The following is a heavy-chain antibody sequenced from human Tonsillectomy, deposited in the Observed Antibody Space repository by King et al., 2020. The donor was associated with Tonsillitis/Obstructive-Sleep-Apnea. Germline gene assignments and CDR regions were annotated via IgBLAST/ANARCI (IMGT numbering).Heavy chain of an antibody. CDR3: AKVGPAIFGVVRASYFDY. J-gene: IGHJ4*02. CDR1: GFTFSSYA. CDR2: ISGSGGST. D-gene: IGHD3-3*01. V-gene: IGHV3-23*04. Sequence: VQLVESGGGLVQPGGSLRLSCAASGFTFSSYAMSWVRQAPGKGLEWVSAISGSGGSTYYADSVKGRFTISRDNPKNTLYLQMNSLRAEDTAVYYCAKVGPAIFGVVRASYFDYWGQGTLVTVSS.